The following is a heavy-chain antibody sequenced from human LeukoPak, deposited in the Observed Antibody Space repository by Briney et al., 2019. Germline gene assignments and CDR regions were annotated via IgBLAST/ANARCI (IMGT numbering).Heavy chain of an antibody. D-gene: IGHD6-19*01. CDR1: GFTFDNYT. CDR2: ISWDGGST. V-gene: IGHV3-43*01. CDR3: AAAVATYYYYGMDV. J-gene: IGHJ6*02. Sequence: GGSLRLSGAASGFTFDNYTMHWVRQAPGKGLEWVSLISWDGGSTYYADSVKGRFTISRDNSKNSLYLQMNSLRTEDTALYYCAAAVATYYYYGMDVWGQGTTVTVSS.